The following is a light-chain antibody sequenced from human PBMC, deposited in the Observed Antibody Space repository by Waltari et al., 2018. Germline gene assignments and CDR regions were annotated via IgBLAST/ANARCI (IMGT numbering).Light chain of an antibody. Sequence: DRVTITCRATQTVSTYLNWYQQKPGKAPKFLIYAASNLQSGVPSRFSGSGSGTDFTLTISSLQPEDFATYYCQQSYSTPRTFGQGTKVEIK. V-gene: IGKV1-39*01. CDR1: QTVSTY. J-gene: IGKJ1*01. CDR3: QQSYSTPRT. CDR2: AAS.